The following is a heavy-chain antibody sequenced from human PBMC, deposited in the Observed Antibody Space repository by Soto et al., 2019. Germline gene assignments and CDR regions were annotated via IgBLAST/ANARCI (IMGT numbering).Heavy chain of an antibody. V-gene: IGHV4-4*02. CDR1: GDSISSNNW. CDR3: ARVRAGCSRTSCYLED. D-gene: IGHD2-2*01. Sequence: QVQLQVSGPGLVKPSGTLSLTCTVSGDSISSNNWWNWVRQTPGKGLDWFGEIHPRGDLNYHPSLESRVTLSVDKSKNQVSLRLTSLAAADTAVYFCARVRAGCSRTSCYLEDWGRGTLVTISS. J-gene: IGHJ4*02. CDR2: IHPRGDL.